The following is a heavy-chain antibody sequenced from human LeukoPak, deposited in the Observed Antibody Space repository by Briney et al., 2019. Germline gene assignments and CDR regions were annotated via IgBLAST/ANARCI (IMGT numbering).Heavy chain of an antibody. V-gene: IGHV3-53*01. CDR3: ARGRTTLITFGGVILDY. D-gene: IGHD3-16*02. Sequence: GGSLRLSCAASGFTVSSNYMSWVRQAPGKGLEWVSVIYSGGSTYYADSVKGRFTISRDNSKNTLYLQMNSLRAEDTAVYYCARGRTTLITFGGVILDYRGQGTLVTVSS. J-gene: IGHJ4*02. CDR2: IYSGGST. CDR1: GFTVSSNY.